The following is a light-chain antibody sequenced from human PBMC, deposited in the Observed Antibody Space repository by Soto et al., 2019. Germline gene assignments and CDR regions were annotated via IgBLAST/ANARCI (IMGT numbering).Light chain of an antibody. CDR1: QSVSSN. J-gene: IGKJ1*01. V-gene: IGKV3-15*01. CDR2: GAS. Sequence: TQSRGTLSLSPRERATLSCSASQSVSSNYLAWYHLKPGQAPRLLIYGASIRAAGIPARFTGSESGTEFTLSISSLQSEDFAVYYCQQYDDWPWTFGHGAKVDI. CDR3: QQYDDWPWT.